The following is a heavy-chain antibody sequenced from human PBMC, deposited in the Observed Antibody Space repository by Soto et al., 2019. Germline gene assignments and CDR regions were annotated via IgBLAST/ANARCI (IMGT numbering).Heavy chain of an antibody. Sequence: QVQLVQSGAEVKKPGSSVKVSCEASGGTVSAYTINWVRQAPGEGLEWMGRIISILDIPNYAQKFQGRLTIIADTSTSTTYLELRNLRSEDTATYYCARENGTSSLDYWGQGTLDTGSS. J-gene: IGHJ4*02. CDR1: GGTVSAYT. CDR3: ARENGTSSLDY. CDR2: IISILDIP. D-gene: IGHD6-6*01. V-gene: IGHV1-69*02.